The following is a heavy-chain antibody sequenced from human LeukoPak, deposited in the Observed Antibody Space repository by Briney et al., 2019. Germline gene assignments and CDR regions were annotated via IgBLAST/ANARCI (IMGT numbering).Heavy chain of an antibody. J-gene: IGHJ3*02. CDR3: ARGNYYDSSGYYYVGAFDI. CDR2: ISSSSSYI. D-gene: IGHD3-22*01. V-gene: IGHV3-21*01. CDR1: GFTFSSYS. Sequence: GGSLRLSCAASGFTFSSYSMNWVRQAPGKGLEWVSSISSSSSYIYYADSVKGRFTISRDNAKNSLYLQMNSLRAEDTAVYYCARGNYYDSSGYYYVGAFDIWGQGTMVTVSS.